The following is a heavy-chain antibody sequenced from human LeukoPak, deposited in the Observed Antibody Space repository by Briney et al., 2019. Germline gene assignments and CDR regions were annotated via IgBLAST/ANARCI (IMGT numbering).Heavy chain of an antibody. V-gene: IGHV4-59*11. CDR2: IYYSGST. Sequence: SGTLSLTCTVSGGSISSHYWSWMRQAPGKGLEGIGYIYYSGSTNYNPSLKSRGTISVDKSKNKFSLKLSSVTAADTAMYYCARLIGDIAVSGTSWFDPWGQGTLVTVSS. J-gene: IGHJ5*02. D-gene: IGHD6-19*01. CDR1: GGSISSHY. CDR3: ARLIGDIAVSGTSWFDP.